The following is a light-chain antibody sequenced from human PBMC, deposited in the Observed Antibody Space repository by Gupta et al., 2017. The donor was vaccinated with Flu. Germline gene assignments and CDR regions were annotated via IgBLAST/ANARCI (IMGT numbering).Light chain of an antibody. CDR2: AAS. CDR3: QQSYSTPL. V-gene: IGKV1-39*01. Sequence: SPSSLSASVGDRVTSTCRASQSISSYLDWYQQKPGKAPKLLIYAASRLQSGVPSRFSGSGSGTDFTLTSSRLQPEDFATYYWQQSYSTPLFGGGTKVEIK. J-gene: IGKJ4*01. CDR1: QSISSY.